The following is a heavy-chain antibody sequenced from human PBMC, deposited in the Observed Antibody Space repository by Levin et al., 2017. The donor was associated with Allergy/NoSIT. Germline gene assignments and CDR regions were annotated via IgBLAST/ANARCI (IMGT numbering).Heavy chain of an antibody. D-gene: IGHD3-16*02. CDR2: ISGSGSGT. CDR3: ARDPRNADYFWGSYRTGPDFDY. J-gene: IGHJ4*02. CDR1: DFIFNKHA. V-gene: IGHV3-23*01. Sequence: PGGSLRLSCEGSDFIFNKHAMNWVRQAPGKGLEWVSSISGSGSGTYYADSVKGRFPISRDNSQNTLSLQMNSLTVEAPATYFWARDPRNADYFWGSYRTGPDFDYWGQGTLVSVAS.